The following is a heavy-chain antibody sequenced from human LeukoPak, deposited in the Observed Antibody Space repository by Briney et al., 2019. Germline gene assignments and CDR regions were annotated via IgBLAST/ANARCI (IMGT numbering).Heavy chain of an antibody. J-gene: IGHJ4*02. CDR3: AKRGTVTTFGHCDY. D-gene: IGHD4-17*01. V-gene: IGHV3-23*01. CDR1: GFTFSSYA. CDR2: ISGSGGST. Sequence: GGSLRLSCAASGFTFSSYAMSWVRQAPGKGLEWVSAISGSGGSTYYADSVKGRFTISRDNSKDTLYLQMNSLRAEDTAVYYCAKRGTVTTFGHCDYWGQGTLVTVSS.